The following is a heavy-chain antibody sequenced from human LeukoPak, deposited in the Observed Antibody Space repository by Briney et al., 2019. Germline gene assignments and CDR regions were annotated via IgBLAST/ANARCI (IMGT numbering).Heavy chain of an antibody. CDR2: ITASVST. CDR3: ARDFGALVDASMGYVGRFDL. Sequence: PGGSLRLSCATSGITFKNYALSWVRQAPGKGLEWVSAITASVSTFYADSVKGRFTISRDNSKNTLYLQMNSLRAEDTAVYFCARDFGALVDASMGYVGRFDLWGQGTLVTVSS. V-gene: IGHV3-23*01. CDR1: GITFKNYA. D-gene: IGHD5-18*01. J-gene: IGHJ4*02.